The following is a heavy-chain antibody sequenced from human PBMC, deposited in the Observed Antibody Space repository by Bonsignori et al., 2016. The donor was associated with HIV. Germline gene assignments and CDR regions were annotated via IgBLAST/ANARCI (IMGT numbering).Heavy chain of an antibody. Sequence: QVQLVQSGAEVKKPGSSLKVSCTASGGTFTSFSLSWVRQAPGQGLDWVGGIIPMLNIVNYAEKFQDRVTITADISTNTVYMELTGLRCDDTAIYYCAREGLDYFDPWGQGTLVIVST. CDR2: IIPMLNIV. CDR1: GGTFTSFS. D-gene: IGHD4/OR15-4a*01. CDR3: AREGLDYFDP. V-gene: IGHV1-69*10. J-gene: IGHJ5*02.